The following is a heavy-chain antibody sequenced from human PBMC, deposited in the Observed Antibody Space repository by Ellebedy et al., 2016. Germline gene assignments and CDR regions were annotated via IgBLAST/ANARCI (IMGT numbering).Heavy chain of an antibody. Sequence: SETLSLTCAVSGGSISSYYWNWIRQPPGKGLEWIGTTVYSGSTDYNPSLKSRLSISIDTSKNQFSLKLSSVTAADTAVYYCARGSSGGDSGGWPFFDYWGQGTLVTVSS. J-gene: IGHJ4*02. CDR3: ARGSSGGDSGGWPFFDY. V-gene: IGHV4-59*12. D-gene: IGHD2-15*01. CDR1: GGSISSYY. CDR2: TVYSGST.